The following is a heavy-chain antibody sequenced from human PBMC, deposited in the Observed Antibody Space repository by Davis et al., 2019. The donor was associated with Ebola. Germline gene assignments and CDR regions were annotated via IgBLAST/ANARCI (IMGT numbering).Heavy chain of an antibody. CDR1: GYTSTSSG. CDR3: ARAPNYDVLTGTSSYYFDY. V-gene: IGHV1-18*04. J-gene: IGHJ4*02. CDR2: ISGFNTNT. Sequence: ASVQVSCKSSGYTSTSSGLVWVRQAPGLGLEWMGWISGFNTNTNFAQKFQGRVTVSKDTSTKTAYMDLRSLTSDDTAIYYCARAPNYDVLTGTSSYYFDYWGQGTLVTVSS. D-gene: IGHD3-9*01.